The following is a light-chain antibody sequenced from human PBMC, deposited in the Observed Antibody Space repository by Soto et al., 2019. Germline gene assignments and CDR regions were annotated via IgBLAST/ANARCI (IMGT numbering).Light chain of an antibody. Sequence: QSALTQPASVSGSPGQSITISCTGTSSDVGGYNYVSWYQQHPGKAPKLMIYDVSNRPSGVSNRFSGSKSGNTASLTISGLQADDEDDDYCSSSKSSSSPFVFGGGTKLTVL. CDR3: SSSKSSSSPFV. CDR1: SSDVGGYNY. V-gene: IGLV2-14*01. J-gene: IGLJ2*01. CDR2: DVS.